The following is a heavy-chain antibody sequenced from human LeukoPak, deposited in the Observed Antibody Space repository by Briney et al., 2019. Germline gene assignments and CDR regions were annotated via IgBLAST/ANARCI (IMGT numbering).Heavy chain of an antibody. CDR3: ARQGSVVVAATPWNWFDP. CDR1: GGSISSNNYY. J-gene: IGHJ5*02. D-gene: IGHD2-15*01. Sequence: PSGTLSLTCAVSGGSISSNNYYWGWIRQPPGQGLEWIGSIYYSGSTYYNPSLKSRVTISVDTSKNQFSLKLSSVTAADTAVYYCARQGSVVVAATPWNWFDPWGQGTLVTVSS. CDR2: IYYSGST. V-gene: IGHV4-39*01.